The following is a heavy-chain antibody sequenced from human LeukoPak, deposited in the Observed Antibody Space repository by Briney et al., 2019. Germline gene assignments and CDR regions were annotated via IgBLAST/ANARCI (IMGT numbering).Heavy chain of an antibody. CDR3: AREGSNKVLDY. Sequence: AGGSLRLSCAASGFTFSTSTMNWVRQAPGKGLEWVSSISSRSSYIYYADSLKGRFTISRDSAKNSLYLQMNSLRADDTAVYYCAREGSNKVLDYWGQGTPVTVSS. D-gene: IGHD4-23*01. V-gene: IGHV3-21*06. J-gene: IGHJ4*02. CDR1: GFTFSTST. CDR2: ISSRSSYI.